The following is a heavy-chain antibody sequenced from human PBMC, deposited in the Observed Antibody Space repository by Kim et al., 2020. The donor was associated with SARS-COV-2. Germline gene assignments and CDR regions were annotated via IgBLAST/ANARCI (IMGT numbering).Heavy chain of an antibody. J-gene: IGHJ4*02. CDR2: INHSGST. D-gene: IGHD2-2*01. CDR3: ARGSICSSTSCYGGGADY. Sequence: SETLSLTCAVYGGSFSGYYWSWIRQPPGKGLEWIGEINHSGSTNYNPSLKSRVTISVDTSKNQFSLKLSSVTAADTAVYYCARGSICSSTSCYGGGADYWGQGTLVTVSS. CDR1: GGSFSGYY. V-gene: IGHV4-34*01.